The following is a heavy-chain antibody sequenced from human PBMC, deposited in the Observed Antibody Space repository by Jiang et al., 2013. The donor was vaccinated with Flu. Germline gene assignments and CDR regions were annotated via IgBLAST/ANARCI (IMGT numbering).Heavy chain of an antibody. D-gene: IGHD2-15*01. CDR2: INPNSGGT. CDR3: ARDRYSVVVAATSAFDI. J-gene: IGHJ3*02. V-gene: IGHV1-2*02. CDR1: GYTFTGYY. Sequence: GAEVKKPGASVKVSCKASGYTFTGYYMHWVRQAPGQGLEWMGWINPNSGGTNYAQKFQGRVTMTRDTSISTAYMELSRLRSDDTAVYYCARDRYSVVVAATSAFDIWGQGQWSPSLQ.